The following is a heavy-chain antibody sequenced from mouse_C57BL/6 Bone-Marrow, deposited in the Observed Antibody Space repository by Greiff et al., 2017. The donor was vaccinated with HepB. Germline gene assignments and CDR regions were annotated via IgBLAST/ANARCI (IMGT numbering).Heavy chain of an antibody. J-gene: IGHJ3*01. V-gene: IGHV5-6*02. CDR3: ARRWFAY. CDR1: GFTFSSYG. Sequence: EVMLVESGGDLVKPGGSLKLSCAASGFTFSSYGMAWVRQTPDKRLEWVATISSGGSYTYYPDNVKGRFTISRDNAKNTLYLQMSSLKSDDTAMYYTARRWFAYWGQGTLVTVSA. CDR2: ISSGGSYT.